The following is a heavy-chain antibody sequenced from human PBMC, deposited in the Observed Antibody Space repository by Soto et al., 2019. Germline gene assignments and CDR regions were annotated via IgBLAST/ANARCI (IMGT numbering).Heavy chain of an antibody. CDR2: ISGSGGST. V-gene: IGHV3-23*01. D-gene: IGHD6-13*01. CDR1: GFTFSSYA. CDR3: AKRRYSRSWRQYYFDY. J-gene: IGHJ4*02. Sequence: EVQLLESGGGLVQPGGSLRLSCAASGFTFSSYAMSWVRQAPGKGLEWVSAISGSGGSTYYADSVKGRFTISRDNAKNTLYLQMNSLRAEDTAVYYCAKRRYSRSWRQYYFDYWGQGTLVTVSS.